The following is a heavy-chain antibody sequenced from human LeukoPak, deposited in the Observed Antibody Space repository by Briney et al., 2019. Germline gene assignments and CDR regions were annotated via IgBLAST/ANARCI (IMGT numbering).Heavy chain of an antibody. CDR3: ARQTAMGRSGDY. CDR1: GYSFTSYW. Sequence: GESLKISCKASGYSFTSYWIGWVRQMPGKGLEWMGIIDPSDSDIRYTPSFQAQVTISADKSLITAYLQWNSLKASDTAIYYCARQTAMGRSGDYWGQGTLVTVSS. CDR2: IDPSDSDI. D-gene: IGHD7-27*01. J-gene: IGHJ4*02. V-gene: IGHV5-51*01.